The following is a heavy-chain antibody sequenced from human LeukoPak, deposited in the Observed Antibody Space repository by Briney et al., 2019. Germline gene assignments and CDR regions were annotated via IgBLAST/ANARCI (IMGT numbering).Heavy chain of an antibody. V-gene: IGHV5-51*01. D-gene: IGHD6-13*01. CDR2: TYPGHSDS. CDR3: ARGFYSSSWSD. J-gene: IGHJ4*02. CDR1: GYSFTSHW. Sequence: VNSLKISCKWPGYSFTSHWIGWVRQLTGKGLEWMGITYPGHSDSRYSPSFQGQVTISADKSISTAYLQWSSLKASDSAMYYCARGFYSSSWSDWGQGTLVTVSS.